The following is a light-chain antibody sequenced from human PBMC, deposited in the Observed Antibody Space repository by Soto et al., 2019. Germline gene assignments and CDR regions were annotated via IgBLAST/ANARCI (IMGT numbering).Light chain of an antibody. J-gene: IGLJ1*01. Sequence: QSVLTQPRSVSGSPGQSVTISCTGTSSDVGGYNYVSWYQQHPGKAPKLMIYDVSKRPSGVPDRFSGSKSGNTASLTISGLQAEDEADYYCSSYAATNIFVLGNGTKVTV. CDR1: SSDVGGYNY. CDR2: DVS. V-gene: IGLV2-11*01. CDR3: SSYAATNIFV.